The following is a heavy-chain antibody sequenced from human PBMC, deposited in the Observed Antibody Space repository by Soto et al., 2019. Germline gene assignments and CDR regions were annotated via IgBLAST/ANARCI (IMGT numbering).Heavy chain of an antibody. V-gene: IGHV1-2*04. CDR3: ARVRDFKFYYYYGMDG. D-gene: IGHD3-3*01. CDR2: INLNSGGT. CDR1: GYTFTVYY. J-gene: IGHJ6*02. Sequence: ASVKVSCTASGYTFTVYYMHWVRHAPGQGIEWMGWINLNSGGTTHTQKLQGWVNRTRDTSIITAYMELSRLRSGDMFVYYCARVRDFKFYYYYGMDGWGQGTTVTVSS.